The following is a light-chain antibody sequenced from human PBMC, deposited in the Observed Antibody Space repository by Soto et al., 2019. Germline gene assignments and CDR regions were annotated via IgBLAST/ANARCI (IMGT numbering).Light chain of an antibody. J-gene: IGLJ1*01. CDR1: SSNIGSHY. Sequence: QSVLTQPPSASGTPGQRVSISCYGSSSNIGSHYVYWFQQLPGTAPKLLIYRNNQRPSGVSDRISGAKSGTSASLAISGLRSEDEADYYCAAWDDSLSGYVFCTGTKLTVL. V-gene: IGLV1-47*01. CDR3: AAWDDSLSGYV. CDR2: RNN.